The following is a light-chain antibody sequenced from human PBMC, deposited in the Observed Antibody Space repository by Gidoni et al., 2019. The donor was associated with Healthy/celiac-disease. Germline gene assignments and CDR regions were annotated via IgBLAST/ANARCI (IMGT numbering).Light chain of an antibody. CDR2: DAS. J-gene: IGKJ1*01. CDR1: QCVSSY. CDR3: QQRSNWPWT. Sequence: DIVLTQSPATLSLSPGERATLSCRASQCVSSYLAWYQQKPGQAPRLLIYDASNRATGIPARFSGSGSGTDFTLTISSLEPVDFAVYYCQQRSNWPWTFGQGTRVEIK. V-gene: IGKV3-11*01.